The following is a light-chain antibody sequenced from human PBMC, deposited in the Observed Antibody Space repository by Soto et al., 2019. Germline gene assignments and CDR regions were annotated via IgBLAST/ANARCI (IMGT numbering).Light chain of an antibody. J-gene: IGKJ5*01. Sequence: EIVMTQSPATLSVSGGERATLSCMSSQSVSSKLAWYQHKPGQAPRLLIYDASTRAAAIPARFSGSGSGTDFTLTISSLQSEDFAVYYCQQYNNWRSITFGQGTRLEI. V-gene: IGKV3-15*01. CDR3: QQYNNWRSIT. CDR2: DAS. CDR1: QSVSSK.